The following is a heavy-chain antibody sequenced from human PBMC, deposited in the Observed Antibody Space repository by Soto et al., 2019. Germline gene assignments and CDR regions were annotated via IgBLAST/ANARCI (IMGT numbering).Heavy chain of an antibody. Sequence: GASLRLSCAASGFTFNDHRMDCVSQAPWKGLEWVAVISYDGSNKYYADSVKGRFTISRDNSKNTLYLQMNSLRAEDTAVYYCAKGLWSGPLVFNYYYGMDVWGQGTTVTVSS. CDR1: GFTFNDHR. V-gene: IGHV3-30*18. CDR3: AKGLWSGPLVFNYYYGMDV. CDR2: ISYDGSNK. J-gene: IGHJ6*02. D-gene: IGHD3-3*01.